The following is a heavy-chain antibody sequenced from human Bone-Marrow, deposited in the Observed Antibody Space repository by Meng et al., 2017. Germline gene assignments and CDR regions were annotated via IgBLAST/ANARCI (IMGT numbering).Heavy chain of an antibody. Sequence: GESLKISCAASGFTFSSYAMSWVRQAPGKGLEWVSAISGSGGSTYYADSVKGRFTISRDNSKNTLYLQMNSLRAEDTAVYYCAKEYRDPYYYDSSGGYWGQGTLVTFSS. D-gene: IGHD3-22*01. CDR2: ISGSGGST. CDR3: AKEYRDPYYYDSSGGY. V-gene: IGHV3-23*01. J-gene: IGHJ4*02. CDR1: GFTFSSYA.